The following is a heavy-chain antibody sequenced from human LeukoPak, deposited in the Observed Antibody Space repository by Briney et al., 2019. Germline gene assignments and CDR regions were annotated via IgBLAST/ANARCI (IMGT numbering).Heavy chain of an antibody. Sequence: KPSETLSLTCTVSGGSVSSGSYYWSWIRQPPGKGLEWIGYIHYSGSTNYNPSLKSRVTISVDTSKSQFSLKLSSVTAADTAIYYCARNIMGPRQVDYWGQGTLVTVSS. V-gene: IGHV4-61*01. CDR2: IHYSGST. CDR3: ARNIMGPRQVDY. J-gene: IGHJ4*02. CDR1: GGSVSSGSYY. D-gene: IGHD1-26*01.